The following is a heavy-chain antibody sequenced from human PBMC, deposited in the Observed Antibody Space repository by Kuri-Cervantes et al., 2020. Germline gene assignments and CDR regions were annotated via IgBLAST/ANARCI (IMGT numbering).Heavy chain of an antibody. J-gene: IGHJ4*02. CDR2: IRNKANTYST. V-gene: IGHV3-72*01. Sequence: GESLKISCAASGFTFSDYYIDWVRQAPGKGLEWIARIRNKANTYSTEYAASVKGRFTISRDGSQNSLYLQMNSLNTGDTALYYCASSWGDYRRFDYWGQGTLVTVSS. D-gene: IGHD4-17*01. CDR3: ASSWGDYRRFDY. CDR1: GFTFSDYY.